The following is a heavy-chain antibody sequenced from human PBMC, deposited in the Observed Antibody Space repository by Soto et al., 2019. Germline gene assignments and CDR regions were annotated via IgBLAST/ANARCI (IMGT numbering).Heavy chain of an antibody. D-gene: IGHD6-13*01. CDR1: GGSFSGYY. CDR3: ARGGRYSSSWTPRAYYYGMDV. CDR2: INHSGST. V-gene: IGHV4-34*01. J-gene: IGHJ6*02. Sequence: SETLSLTCAVYGGSFSGYYWSWIRQPPGKGLEWIGEINHSGSTNYNPSLKSRVTISVDTSKNQFSLKLSSVTAADTAVYYCARGGRYSSSWTPRAYYYGMDVWGQRTTVTVSS.